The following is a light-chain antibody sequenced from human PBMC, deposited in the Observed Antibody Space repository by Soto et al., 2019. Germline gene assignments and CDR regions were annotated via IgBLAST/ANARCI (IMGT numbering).Light chain of an antibody. V-gene: IGKV6D-21*02. J-gene: IGKJ2*01. Sequence: SCWASQNIDTNIHWYQQKPGQSPKLLVKYASQSISGVPSRFSGSGSGTDFTLIINSLEAEDAAVYYCHHGRSLPPTFGQGTRLEIQ. CDR1: QNIDTN. CDR2: YAS. CDR3: HHGRSLPPT.